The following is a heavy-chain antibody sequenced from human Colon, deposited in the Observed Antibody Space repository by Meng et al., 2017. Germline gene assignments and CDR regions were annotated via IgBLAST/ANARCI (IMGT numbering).Heavy chain of an antibody. Sequence: SETLSLTCTVSGGSISSGSYYWSWIRQPAGKGLEWIGRIYTSGSTNYNPYLKSRVTISVDTSKNQFSLKLSSVTAADTAVYYCARAAGYTGDGDNLDFYAFWDYWGQGTLVTVSS. D-gene: IGHD5-24*01. CDR2: IYTSGST. V-gene: IGHV4-61*02. J-gene: IGHJ4*02. CDR1: GGSISSGSYY. CDR3: ARAAGYTGDGDNLDFYAFWDY.